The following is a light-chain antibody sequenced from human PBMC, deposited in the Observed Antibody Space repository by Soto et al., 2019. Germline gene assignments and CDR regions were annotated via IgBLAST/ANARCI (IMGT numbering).Light chain of an antibody. J-gene: IGKJ5*01. V-gene: IGKV3-11*01. CDR2: GAS. CDR1: QRVSTN. CDR3: QQRSNWPPIT. Sequence: QRVSTNLAWYQQKPGQAPRLLISGASTRATGIPARFSGSGSGTDFTLTISSLEPEDAAVYYCQQRSNWPPITFGQGTRLEIK.